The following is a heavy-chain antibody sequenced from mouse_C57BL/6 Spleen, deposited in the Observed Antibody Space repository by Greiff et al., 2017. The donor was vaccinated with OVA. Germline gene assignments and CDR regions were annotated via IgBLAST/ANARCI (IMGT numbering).Heavy chain of an antibody. J-gene: IGHJ3*01. V-gene: IGHV1-59*01. CDR2: IDPSDSYT. Sequence: QVQLQQPGAELVRPGTSVKLSCTASGYTFTSYWMHWVKQRPGQGLEWIGVIDPSDSYTNYNQKFKGKATLTVDTSSSTAYMQLSSLTSEDSAVYYSARPHSNYEAWFAYWGQGTLVTVSA. D-gene: IGHD2-5*01. CDR1: GYTFTSYW. CDR3: ARPHSNYEAWFAY.